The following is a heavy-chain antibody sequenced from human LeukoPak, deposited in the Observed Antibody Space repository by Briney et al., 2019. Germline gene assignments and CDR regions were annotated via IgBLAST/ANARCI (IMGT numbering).Heavy chain of an antibody. V-gene: IGHV3-48*03. Sequence: GGSLRLSCAASGFTFSSYEMNWVRQAPGKGLEWVSYISSSGSTIYYADSVKGRFTISRDNAKNSLYLQMNSLRAKDTAVYYCARTYGDYDAFDIWGQGTMVTVSS. D-gene: IGHD4-17*01. CDR2: ISSSGSTI. CDR3: ARTYGDYDAFDI. CDR1: GFTFSSYE. J-gene: IGHJ3*02.